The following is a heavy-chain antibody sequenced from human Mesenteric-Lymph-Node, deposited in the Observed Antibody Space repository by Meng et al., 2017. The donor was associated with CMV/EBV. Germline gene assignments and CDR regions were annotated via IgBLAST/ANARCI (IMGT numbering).Heavy chain of an antibody. CDR3: AKFHCSSTSCYTQYYYGMDV. CDR2: VFHSGST. Sequence: SETLSLTCTVSGLSIRNYWWNWIRQPPGKGLEWIGFVFHSGSTNYNPSLASRVSMSVDTSKNQFSLRLSSATAADTAVYYCAKFHCSSTSCYTQYYYGMDVWGQGTTVTVSS. V-gene: IGHV4-59*01. J-gene: IGHJ6*02. CDR1: GLSIRNYW. D-gene: IGHD2-2*02.